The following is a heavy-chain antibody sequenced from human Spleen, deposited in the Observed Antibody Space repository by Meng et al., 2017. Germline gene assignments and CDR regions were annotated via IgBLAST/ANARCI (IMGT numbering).Heavy chain of an antibody. CDR1: GGSISSSY. V-gene: IGHV4-59*01. Sequence: QVQLQESGPGLVKPSETLSLPCSVSGGSISSSYWSWIRQPPGQGLEWIGYIHYSGTTKYNPSLKSRVTISLDTSRNQFSLKLSSVTAADTAVYYCARVTNDGWSDYWGQGTLVTVSS. D-gene: IGHD6-19*01. CDR3: ARVTNDGWSDY. CDR2: IHYSGTT. J-gene: IGHJ4*02.